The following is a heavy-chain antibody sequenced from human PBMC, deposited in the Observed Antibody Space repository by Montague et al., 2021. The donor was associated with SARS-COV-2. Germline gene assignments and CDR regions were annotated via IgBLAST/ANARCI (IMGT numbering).Heavy chain of an antibody. CDR2: MPYSGSA. D-gene: IGHD3-22*01. V-gene: IGHV4-59*01. Sequence: SETLSLTCPVSGATISSDYWSWIRQSPGKGLEWIGYMPYSGSATXNPSLESRVAISRDTSKNQFSLTLIPATAADTAIYYCARTSDPSNFDSTGYYGAFDVWGQGTTVIVSS. CDR3: ARTSDPSNFDSTGYYGAFDV. J-gene: IGHJ3*01. CDR1: GATISSDY.